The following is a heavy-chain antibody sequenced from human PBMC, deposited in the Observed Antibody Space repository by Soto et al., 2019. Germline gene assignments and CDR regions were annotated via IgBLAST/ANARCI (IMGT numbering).Heavy chain of an antibody. CDR1: GGSIRNNNYY. V-gene: IGHV4-39*01. J-gene: IGHJ4*02. CDR3: ARLGGYYQAFDQ. Sequence: SETLSLTCTVSGGSIRNNNYYWGWVRQPPGKGLEWIASISYSGTAYYSPSLKSRVTESIDTSTNQFSLRLTSVTAADTAVYYCARLGGYYQAFDQWGQGSLVTVPQ. CDR2: ISYSGTA. D-gene: IGHD2-21*02.